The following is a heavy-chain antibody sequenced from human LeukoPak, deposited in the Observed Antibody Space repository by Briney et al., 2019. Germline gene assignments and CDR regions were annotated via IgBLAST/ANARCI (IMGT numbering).Heavy chain of an antibody. CDR3: SRAHSWSFNS. D-gene: IGHD2-15*01. J-gene: IGHJ4*02. Sequence: GGSLRLSCATSGFNFGDYAMTRVRQAPGKGLEWVGIVRNKASGGATAYAASVKGRFTISRDDSNTIAYLQMNSLQTEDTAVYYCSRAHSWSFNSWGQGTLVTVSS. CDR2: VRNKASGGAT. CDR1: GFNFGDYA. V-gene: IGHV3-49*04.